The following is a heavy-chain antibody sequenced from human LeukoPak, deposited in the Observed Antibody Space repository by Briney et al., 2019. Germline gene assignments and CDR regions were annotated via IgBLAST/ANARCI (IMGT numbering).Heavy chain of an antibody. CDR1: GITFSSYA. D-gene: IGHD3-10*01. Sequence: GGPLRLSCAASGITFSSYAMSWVRQAPGKGLEWVSGISGSGGSTYYADSVKGRFTISRDNSKNRLYLQMNSLRAEDMAVYYCAKRPRGNYLDPFDYWGQGTLVTVSS. J-gene: IGHJ4*02. V-gene: IGHV3-23*01. CDR3: AKRPRGNYLDPFDY. CDR2: ISGSGGST.